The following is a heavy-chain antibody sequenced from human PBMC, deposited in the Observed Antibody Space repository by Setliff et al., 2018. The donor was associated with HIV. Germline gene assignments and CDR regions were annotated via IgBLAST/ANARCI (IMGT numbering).Heavy chain of an antibody. CDR2: IYKSGST. Sequence: SETLSLTCSVSGGSISTSHWSWIRQPPGKGLEWIGYIYKSGSTNYNASLKSRVTISADTSKNQFSLKLRSVTAADTAVYYCGRLSDTAMASFDSWGRGTLVTVSS. CDR1: GGSISTSH. V-gene: IGHV4-59*08. D-gene: IGHD5-18*01. CDR3: GRLSDTAMASFDS. J-gene: IGHJ4*02.